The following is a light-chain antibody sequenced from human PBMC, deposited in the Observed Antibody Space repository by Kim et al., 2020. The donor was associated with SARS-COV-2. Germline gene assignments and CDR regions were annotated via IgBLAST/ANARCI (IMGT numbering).Light chain of an antibody. CDR3: QQYYSTPPIT. Sequence: TSNCKSSQSVLYRANSKNYLAWYQQKPGQPPKLIIYWASTRESGVPDRFSCSGSGTDFTLTISSLQAEDVAVYYCQQYYSTPPITFGQGTRLEIK. J-gene: IGKJ5*01. CDR2: WAS. V-gene: IGKV4-1*01. CDR1: QSVLYRANSKNY.